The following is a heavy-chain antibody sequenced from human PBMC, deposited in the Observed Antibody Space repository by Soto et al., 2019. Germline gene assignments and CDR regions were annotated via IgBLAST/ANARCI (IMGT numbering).Heavy chain of an antibody. D-gene: IGHD1-7*01. J-gene: IGHJ5*02. CDR3: AKKHLWNFRWFDP. Sequence: QNAGSLGICCSASGVTFSPYAMSWVRQAPGKGLEWVSSISGSAATTDYADSVKGRFTISRDNSQNTLFLQMNSLKAEDTATYFCAKKHLWNFRWFDPWGQGNRVTVS. CDR2: ISGSAATT. CDR1: GVTFSPYA. V-gene: IGHV3-23*01.